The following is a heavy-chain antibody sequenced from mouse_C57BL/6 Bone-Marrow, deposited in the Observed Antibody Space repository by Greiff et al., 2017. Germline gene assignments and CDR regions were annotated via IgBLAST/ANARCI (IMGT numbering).Heavy chain of an antibody. D-gene: IGHD2-3*01. CDR1: GFNIKDDY. CDR2: IDPENGDT. J-gene: IGHJ2*01. CDR3: MIYDGPYYFDY. V-gene: IGHV14-4*01. Sequence: VQLQQSGAELVRPGASVKLSCTASGFNIKDDYMHWVKQRPEQGLEWIGWIDPENGDTEYASKFQGKATITADTSSNTAYLQLSSLTSEDTAVYYCMIYDGPYYFDYWGTGTTLTVSS.